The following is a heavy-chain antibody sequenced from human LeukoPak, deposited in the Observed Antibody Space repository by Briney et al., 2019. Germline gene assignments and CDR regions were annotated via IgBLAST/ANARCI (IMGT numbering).Heavy chain of an antibody. D-gene: IGHD1-26*01. CDR1: GFSFSVYA. J-gene: IGHJ4*02. CDR2: FGGSGGGP. CDR3: AKARGATVNDPADY. Sequence: GGSLRLSCAASGFSFSVYAMNWVRPAPGKGLEWVSSFGGSGGGPWHAASVKGRFSISRDNSKNTLYLQMSSLSDEDTALYYCAKARGATVNDPADYWGQGILVTVSS. V-gene: IGHV3-23*01.